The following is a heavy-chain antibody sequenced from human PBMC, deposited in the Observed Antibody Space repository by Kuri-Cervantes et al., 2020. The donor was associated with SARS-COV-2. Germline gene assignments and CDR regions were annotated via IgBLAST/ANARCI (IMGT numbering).Heavy chain of an antibody. Sequence: GESLKISCAASGFSVSNSYLSWVRQAPGKGLERVSVIYSGGSTYYADSVKGRFTVSRDNSKNTLSLQMNSLRAEDTAVYYCARPTGDQGAFDIWGQGTMVTVSS. J-gene: IGHJ3*02. D-gene: IGHD7-27*01. CDR2: IYSGGST. CDR3: ARPTGDQGAFDI. CDR1: GFSVSNSY. V-gene: IGHV3-53*05.